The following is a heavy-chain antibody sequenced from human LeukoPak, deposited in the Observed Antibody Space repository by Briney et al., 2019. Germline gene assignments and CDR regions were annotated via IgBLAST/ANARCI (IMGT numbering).Heavy chain of an antibody. CDR2: INHSGST. J-gene: IGHJ6*03. Sequence: PSETLSLTCAVYGGSFSGYYWSWIRQHPGKGLEWIGEINHSGSTNYNPSLKSRVTISVDTPKNQFSLKLSSVTAADTAVYYCARGYSSGWSYYYYMDVWGKGTTVTVSS. D-gene: IGHD6-19*01. CDR3: ARGYSSGWSYYYYMDV. CDR1: GGSFSGYY. V-gene: IGHV4-34*01.